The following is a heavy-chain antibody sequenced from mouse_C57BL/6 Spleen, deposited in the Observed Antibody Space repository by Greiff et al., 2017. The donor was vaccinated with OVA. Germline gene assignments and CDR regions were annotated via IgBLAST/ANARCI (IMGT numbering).Heavy chain of an antibody. V-gene: IGHV5-6*01. CDR3: ASRVPHFDY. J-gene: IGHJ2*01. CDR1: GFTFSSYG. CDR2: ISSGGSYT. Sequence: EVHLVESGGDLVKPGGSLKLSCAASGFTFSSYGMSWVRQTPDKRLEWVATISSGGSYTYYPDSVKGRFTISRDNAKNTLYLQMSSLKSEDTAMYYCASRVPHFDYWGQGTTLTVSS.